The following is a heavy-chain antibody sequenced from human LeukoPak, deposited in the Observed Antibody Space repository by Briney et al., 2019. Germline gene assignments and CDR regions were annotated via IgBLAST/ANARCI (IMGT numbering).Heavy chain of an antibody. Sequence: PGGSLRLSCAVSGFTLSSYKMTWVRQAPGKGLEWVASISPSSNYIYYADSLKGRFTVSIDNANNLLFLQMSSLRVEDTALYYCARDLTGGEYFDPWGQGTLVTVSS. J-gene: IGHJ5*02. V-gene: IGHV3-21*01. CDR2: ISPSSNYI. CDR1: GFTLSSYK. CDR3: ARDLTGGEYFDP. D-gene: IGHD3-16*01.